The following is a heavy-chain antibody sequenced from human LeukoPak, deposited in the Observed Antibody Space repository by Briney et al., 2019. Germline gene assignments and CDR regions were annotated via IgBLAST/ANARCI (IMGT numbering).Heavy chain of an antibody. CDR2: ISGSGGST. J-gene: IGHJ4*02. CDR3: ANEAMEWLRFGYYFDY. V-gene: IGHV3-23*01. Sequence: PSGGSLRLSCAASGFTFSSYAMSWVRQAPGKGLEWVSAISGSGGSTYYADSVKGRFTISRDNSKNTLYLQMNSLRAEDTAVYYCANEAMEWLRFGYYFDYWGQGTLVTVSS. CDR1: GFTFSSYA. D-gene: IGHD5-12*01.